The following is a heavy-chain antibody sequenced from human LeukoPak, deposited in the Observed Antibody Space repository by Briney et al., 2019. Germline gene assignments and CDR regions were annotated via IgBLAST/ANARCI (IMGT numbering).Heavy chain of an antibody. V-gene: IGHV3-23*01. CDR2: ISTSGGTT. CDR3: AKDEVLWFGERAFDI. D-gene: IGHD3-10*01. J-gene: IGHJ3*02. CDR1: GFTLSSYA. Sequence: XGSLRLSCAASGFTLSSYAMNWVRQAPGKGLDWVSVISTSGGTTYYADSVKGRFTISRDNSKNTLYLQMNSLSVEDTAVYYCAKDEVLWFGERAFDIWGHGTMVTVSS.